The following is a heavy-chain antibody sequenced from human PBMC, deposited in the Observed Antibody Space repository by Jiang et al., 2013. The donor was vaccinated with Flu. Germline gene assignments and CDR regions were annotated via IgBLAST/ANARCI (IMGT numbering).Heavy chain of an antibody. CDR3: ATLRGSSYDTYLADY. CDR1: GFSFSFFR. J-gene: IGHJ4*02. CDR2: LWHDGSNK. D-gene: IGHD3-9*01. Sequence: QLVEVWGRRGSQPGGSLRLSCAASGFSFSFFRMHWVRQSPGKGLEWVASLWHDGSNKFYADSVRGRFTISRDNSKNTLNLQMNSLRPDDTALYYCATLRGSSYDTYLADYWGQGTLVTVSS. V-gene: IGHV3-30*02.